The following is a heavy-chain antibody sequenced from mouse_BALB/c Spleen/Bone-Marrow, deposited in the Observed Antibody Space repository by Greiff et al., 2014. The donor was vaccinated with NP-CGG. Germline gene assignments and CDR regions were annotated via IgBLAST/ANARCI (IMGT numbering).Heavy chain of an antibody. V-gene: IGHV14-3*02. Sequence: EVQLQESGVELVKPGASVKLSCTASGFNIKDTYMHWVKQRPEQGLEWIGRIDPANGNTKYDPKFQGKATITADTSSNTAYLQLSSLTSEDNAVYYCAAYCYCSSCGFAYWGQGTLVTVSA. CDR1: GFNIKDTY. J-gene: IGHJ3*01. CDR2: IDPANGNT. D-gene: IGHD1-1*01. CDR3: AAYCYCSSCGFAY.